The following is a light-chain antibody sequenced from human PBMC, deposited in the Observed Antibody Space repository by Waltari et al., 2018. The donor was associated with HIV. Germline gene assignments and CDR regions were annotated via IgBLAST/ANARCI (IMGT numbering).Light chain of an antibody. Sequence: QSVLTQPPSISAAPGQRITISCSGSISNIGTNSVSWYQQVPGTAPKLHIYENDKRPSGIPDRVSGSKSDTSATLGISGFRTGDEADYYCATWDSRLNSYVFGSGTTVIVL. J-gene: IGLJ1*01. V-gene: IGLV1-51*02. CDR2: END. CDR1: ISNIGTNS. CDR3: ATWDSRLNSYV.